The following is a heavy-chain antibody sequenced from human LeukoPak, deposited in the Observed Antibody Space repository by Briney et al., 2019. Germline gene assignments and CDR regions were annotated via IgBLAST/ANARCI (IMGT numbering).Heavy chain of an antibody. Sequence: ASVKVSCKASGYTFTSYYMHWVRQAPGQGLEWMGTINPSGGSTSYAQKFQGRVTMTRDTSTSTVYMELSSLRSEDTAVYYCARDRPWIQLWFPYYYGMDVWGQGTTVTVSS. CDR3: ARDRPWIQLWFPYYYGMDV. CDR2: INPSGGST. V-gene: IGHV1-46*01. J-gene: IGHJ6*02. D-gene: IGHD5-18*01. CDR1: GYTFTSYY.